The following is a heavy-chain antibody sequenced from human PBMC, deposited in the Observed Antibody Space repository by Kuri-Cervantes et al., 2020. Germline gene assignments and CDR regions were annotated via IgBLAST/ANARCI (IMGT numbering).Heavy chain of an antibody. CDR1: GFTFSNAW. CDR2: ISYDGSNK. D-gene: IGHD3-10*01. J-gene: IGHJ4*02. V-gene: IGHV3-30*18. CDR3: AKLWLWFGETNDY. Sequence: GGSLRLSCAASGFTFSNAWMSWVRQAPGKGLEWVAVISYDGSNKYYADSVKGRFTISRGNSKNTLYLQMNSLRAEDTAVYYCAKLWLWFGETNDYWGQGTLVTVSS.